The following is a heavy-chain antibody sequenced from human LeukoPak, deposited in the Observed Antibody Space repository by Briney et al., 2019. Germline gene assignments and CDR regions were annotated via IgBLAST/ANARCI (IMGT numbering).Heavy chain of an antibody. Sequence: SGGSLSLSCAASGVSVSSNFMIWVRQAPGKGLEWVSLIYSGGETSYADSVKGRFSISRDNSKNTLYLQMNSLRVEDTAVYYCTRDPPAVAINTYAWGQGTLVTVSS. CDR1: GVSVSSNF. CDR3: TRDPPAVAINTYA. J-gene: IGHJ5*02. V-gene: IGHV3-66*01. CDR2: IYSGGET. D-gene: IGHD6-13*01.